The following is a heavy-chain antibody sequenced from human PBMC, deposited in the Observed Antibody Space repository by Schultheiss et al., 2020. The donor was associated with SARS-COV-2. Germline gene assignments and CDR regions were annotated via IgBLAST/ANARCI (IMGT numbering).Heavy chain of an antibody. D-gene: IGHD4-23*01. Sequence: SQTLSLTCTVSGGSISSSPYYWGWIRQPPGKGLEWIASIYYYTGSAYYNPSLKSRVTISVDTSKNQFSLKLTSVTAADTAIYYCARRRSDGNWYLDTWGPGTLVTVSS. CDR3: ARRRSDGNWYLDT. J-gene: IGHJ4*02. CDR1: GGSISSSPYY. CDR2: IYYYTGSA. V-gene: IGHV4-39*07.